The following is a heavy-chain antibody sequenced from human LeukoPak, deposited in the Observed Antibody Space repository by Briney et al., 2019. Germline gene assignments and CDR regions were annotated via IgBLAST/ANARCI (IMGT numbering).Heavy chain of an antibody. J-gene: IGHJ5*02. CDR1: GGSISSGGYY. V-gene: IGHV4-31*03. D-gene: IGHD5-12*01. CDR2: IYYSGST. Sequence: SETLSLTCTVSGGSISSGGYYWSWIRQHPGKGLEWIGYIYYSGSTYYNPSLKSRVSISVDTSKNQFSLKLSSVTAADTAVYYCARDGNSGYDSWGQGTLVTVSS. CDR3: ARDGNSGYDS.